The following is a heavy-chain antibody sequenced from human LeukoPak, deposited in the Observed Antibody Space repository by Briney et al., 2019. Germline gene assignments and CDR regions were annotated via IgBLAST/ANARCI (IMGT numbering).Heavy chain of an antibody. CDR2: ISWNSGSI. V-gene: IGHV3-9*01. J-gene: IGHJ1*01. Sequence: GRSLRLSCAASGFTFDDYAMHWVRHAPGKGLEWVSGISWNSGSIGYADSVKGRFTISRDNAKNSLYLQMNSLRAEDTALYYCAKASSSWYGYFQHWGQGTLVTVSS. D-gene: IGHD6-13*01. CDR3: AKASSSWYGYFQH. CDR1: GFTFDDYA.